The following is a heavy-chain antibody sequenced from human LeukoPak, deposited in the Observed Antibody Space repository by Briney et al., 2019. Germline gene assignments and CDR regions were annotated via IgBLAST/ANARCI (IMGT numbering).Heavy chain of an antibody. V-gene: IGHV3-20*01. CDR1: GFTFSSYS. Sequence: PGGSLRLSCAASGFTFSSYSMNWVRQAPGKGLEWVCSINWNGGSTDYADSVRGRFIISRDNAKNSLYLHMNSLTAEDTAFYHCARIQSSTSTGGGFDLWGLGTMVTVSS. CDR3: ARIQSSTSTGGGFDL. D-gene: IGHD6-13*01. CDR2: INWNGGST. J-gene: IGHJ3*01.